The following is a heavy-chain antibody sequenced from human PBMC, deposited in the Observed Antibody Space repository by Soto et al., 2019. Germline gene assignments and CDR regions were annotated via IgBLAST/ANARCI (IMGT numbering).Heavy chain of an antibody. CDR1: GFTFSAYY. J-gene: IGHJ4*02. CDR2: ISSSSSYT. CDR3: ARFSGSYHDFDY. D-gene: IGHD1-26*01. V-gene: IGHV3-11*06. Sequence: GGSLRLSCAASGFTFSAYYMSWIRQAPGKGLEWVSYISSSSSYTNYADSVKGRFTISRDNAKNSLYLQMNSLRAEDTAVYYCARFSGSYHDFDYWGQGTLVTVSS.